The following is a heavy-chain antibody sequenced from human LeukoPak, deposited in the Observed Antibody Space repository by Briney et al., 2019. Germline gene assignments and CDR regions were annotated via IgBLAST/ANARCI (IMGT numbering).Heavy chain of an antibody. Sequence: GGSLRLSCAASGFTFSSYWMHWVRQAPGKGLVWVSRINSDGSSTSYADSVKGRFTISRDNAKNTLYLQMNSLRAEDTAVYYCASDWRYCSGGSCTKSYYYYYMDVWGKGTTVTVSS. CDR2: INSDGSST. J-gene: IGHJ6*03. CDR1: GFTFSSYW. V-gene: IGHV3-74*01. D-gene: IGHD2-15*01. CDR3: ASDWRYCSGGSCTKSYYYYYMDV.